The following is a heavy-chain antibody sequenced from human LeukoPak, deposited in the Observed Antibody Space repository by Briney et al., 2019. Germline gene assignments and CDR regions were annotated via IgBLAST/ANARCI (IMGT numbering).Heavy chain of an antibody. Sequence: PSETLFLTCTVSGGSISSSSYYWGWIRQPPGKGLEWIGSIYYSGSTYYNPSLKSRVTISVDTSKNQFSLKLSSVTAADTAVYYCARRGSTVTSYYYYYYMDVWGKGTTVTVSS. CDR1: GGSISSSSYY. J-gene: IGHJ6*03. CDR2: IYYSGST. D-gene: IGHD4-17*01. V-gene: IGHV4-39*01. CDR3: ARRGSTVTSYYYYYYMDV.